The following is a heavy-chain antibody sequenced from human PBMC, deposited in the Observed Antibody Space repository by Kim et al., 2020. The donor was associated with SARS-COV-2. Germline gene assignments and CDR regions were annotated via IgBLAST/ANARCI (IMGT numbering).Heavy chain of an antibody. Sequence: GGSLRLSCAASGLTFTMYSMHWVRQAPGKGLEWVAFISFDGSNTDYADSVKGRFTVSRDSSKNTVFLEMSRLRLADTALYFCARDPIYASGRGYFDSWG. D-gene: IGHD6-19*01. CDR3: ARDPIYASGRGYFDS. CDR2: ISFDGSNT. V-gene: IGHV3-30*04. J-gene: IGHJ4*03. CDR1: GLTFTMYS.